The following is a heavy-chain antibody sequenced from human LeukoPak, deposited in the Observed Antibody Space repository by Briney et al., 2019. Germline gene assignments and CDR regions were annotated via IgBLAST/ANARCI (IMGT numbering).Heavy chain of an antibody. CDR2: IYYSGST. CDR1: GGSISSSSYY. Sequence: PSETLSLTCTVSGGSISSSSYYWSWIRQPPGKGLEWIGYIYYSGSTNYNPSLKSRVTMSVDTSKNHFSLRLSSVTAADTAVYYCAGWVVPPARGRYYYYMDVWGKGTTVTVSS. CDR3: AGWVVPPARGRYYYYMDV. J-gene: IGHJ6*03. V-gene: IGHV4-61*03. D-gene: IGHD2-2*01.